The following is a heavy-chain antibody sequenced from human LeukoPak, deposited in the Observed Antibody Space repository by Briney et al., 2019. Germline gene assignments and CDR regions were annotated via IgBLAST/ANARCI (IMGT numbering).Heavy chain of an antibody. Sequence: SETLSLTCTVSGGSISSYYWSWIQQPAGKGLEWIGRIYTSGSTNYNPSLKSRVTMLVDTSKNQFSLKLSSVTAADTAVYYCARGDTVVADFDYWGQGTLVTVSS. D-gene: IGHD4-23*01. CDR3: ARGDTVVADFDY. CDR2: IYTSGST. V-gene: IGHV4-4*07. J-gene: IGHJ4*02. CDR1: GGSISSYY.